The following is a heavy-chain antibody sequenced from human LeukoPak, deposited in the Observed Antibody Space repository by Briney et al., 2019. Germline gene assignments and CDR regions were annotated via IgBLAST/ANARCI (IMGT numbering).Heavy chain of an antibody. CDR2: ISAYNGNT. D-gene: IGHD2-2*01. CDR1: GYTFITYG. CDR3: ARDLCSSTSCSNWFDP. J-gene: IGHJ5*02. V-gene: IGHV1-18*01. Sequence: GASVKVSCKASGYTFITYGISWVRQAPGQGLEWMVWISAYNGNTNYAQKLQGRATMTTDTSTSTAYMELRSLRSDDTAVYYCARDLCSSTSCSNWFDPWGQGTLVTVSS.